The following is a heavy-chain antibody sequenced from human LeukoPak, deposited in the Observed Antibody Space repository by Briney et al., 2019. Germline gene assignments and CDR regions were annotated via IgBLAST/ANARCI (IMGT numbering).Heavy chain of an antibody. CDR1: GFSFSSYA. Sequence: GGSLRLSCAASGFSFSSYAMTWVRQAPGKGLEWVSALSASGGTTYYADSVKGRFTTSRDNSKNTLYLHMNSLRAEDTAVYYCARDSGGDYGIDAFDIWGQGTMVTVSS. CDR2: LSASGGTT. CDR3: ARDSGGDYGIDAFDI. J-gene: IGHJ3*02. D-gene: IGHD2-21*02. V-gene: IGHV3-23*01.